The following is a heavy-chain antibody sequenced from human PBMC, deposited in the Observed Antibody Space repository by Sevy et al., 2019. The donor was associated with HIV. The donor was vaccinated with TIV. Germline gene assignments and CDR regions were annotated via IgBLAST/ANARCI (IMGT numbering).Heavy chain of an antibody. CDR2: IWNDRSNK. D-gene: IGHD3-22*01. J-gene: IGHJ3*02. CDR3: ASLPNNYYDSGGFSGNDAFDI. V-gene: IGHV3-33*01. CDR1: GFTFSSYG. Sequence: WGSLRLSCAASGFTFSSYGMHWVRQAPGKGLEWVAVIWNDRSNKHYADSVKGRFTISRDNSKNTLYLQMNSLRAEDTAVYYCASLPNNYYDSGGFSGNDAFDIWGQGTMVTVSS.